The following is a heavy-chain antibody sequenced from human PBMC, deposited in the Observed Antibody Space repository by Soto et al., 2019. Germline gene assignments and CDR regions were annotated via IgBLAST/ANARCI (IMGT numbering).Heavy chain of an antibody. V-gene: IGHV3-23*01. D-gene: IGHD5-18*01. CDR2: FDGSGGFT. CDR1: VISFTTYA. J-gene: IGHJ4*02. Sequence: GSLRLSCAASVISFTTYAMSWVRQAPGKGLEWVSAFDGSGGFTTYADSVRGRFTISRDNAKKSLYLQMNSLRAEDTAIYYCARSSGYSYGYPSFYFDYWGQGTLVTVSS. CDR3: ARSSGYSYGYPSFYFDY.